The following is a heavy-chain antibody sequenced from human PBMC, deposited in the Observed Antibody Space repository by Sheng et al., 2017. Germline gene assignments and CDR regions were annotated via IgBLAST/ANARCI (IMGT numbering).Heavy chain of an antibody. J-gene: IGHJ3*01. Sequence: EVQLVESGGTLVQPGGSLRLSCATSGFTFRSYWMHWVRQAPGRGLEWVSHIDNNGRRTTYADSVQGRFTISRDNAKNTLSLQMNSLRVEDTAVYYCARDDLVGRTSAFDVWGQGQVVTV. D-gene: IGHD1-26*01. V-gene: IGHV3-74*01. CDR2: IDNNGRRT. CDR1: GFTFRSYW. CDR3: ARDDLVGRTSAFDV.